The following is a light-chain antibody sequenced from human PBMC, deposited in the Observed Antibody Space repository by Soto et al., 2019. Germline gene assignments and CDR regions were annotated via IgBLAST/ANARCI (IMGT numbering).Light chain of an antibody. V-gene: IGLV1-40*01. CDR2: GNS. J-gene: IGLJ1*01. Sequence: QSVLTQPPSVPGAPGQRVTISCTGSSSNIGAGYDVHWYQQLPGTAPKLLIYGNSNRPSGVPDRFSGSKSGASASLAITGLQAEDEADYYCQSYDSRLSGSVFGTGTKVTVL. CDR1: SSNIGAGYD. CDR3: QSYDSRLSGSV.